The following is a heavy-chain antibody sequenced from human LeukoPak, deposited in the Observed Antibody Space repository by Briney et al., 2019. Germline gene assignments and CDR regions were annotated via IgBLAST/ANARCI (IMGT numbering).Heavy chain of an antibody. J-gene: IGHJ5*02. V-gene: IGHV4-59*01. CDR2: VYYSGST. Sequence: SETLSLTCTVSGGSISSYYWSWIRQPPGKGLEWIGYVYYSGSTNYNPSLKSRVTISVDTSKNQFSLKLSSVTAADTAVYYCARGGEYSSSSEFDPWGQGTLVTVSS. D-gene: IGHD6-6*01. CDR1: GGSISSYY. CDR3: ARGGEYSSSSEFDP.